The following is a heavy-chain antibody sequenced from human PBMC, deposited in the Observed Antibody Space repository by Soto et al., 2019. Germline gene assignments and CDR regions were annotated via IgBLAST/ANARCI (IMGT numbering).Heavy chain of an antibody. Sequence: QVQLVQSGAEVKQPGASVKVSCKASGYTFTSYYMHWVRQAPGQGLEWMGIINPSGGSTSYAQKYQGRVTVTRETSTEKAYMGRSRRGSVDTAVYYCSRDSSDYQRHDWFDPWGQRTLVPVSS. V-gene: IGHV1-46*01. D-gene: IGHD3-22*01. J-gene: IGHJ5*02. CDR1: GYTFTSYY. CDR3: SRDSSDYQRHDWFDP. CDR2: INPSGGST.